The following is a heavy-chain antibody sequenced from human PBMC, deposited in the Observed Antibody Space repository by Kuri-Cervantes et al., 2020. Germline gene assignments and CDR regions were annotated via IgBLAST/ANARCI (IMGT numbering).Heavy chain of an antibody. CDR1: GYTFTSYG. CDR3: AVVLRYFDWVGPLIGH. CDR2: IIPIFGTA. D-gene: IGHD3-9*01. Sequence: SVKVSCKASGYTFTSYGISWVRQAPGQGLEWMGGIIPIFGTANYAQKFQGRVTITADKSTSTAYMELSSLRSEDTAVYCCAVVLRYFDWVGPLIGHWGQGTLVTVSS. V-gene: IGHV1-69*06. J-gene: IGHJ5*02.